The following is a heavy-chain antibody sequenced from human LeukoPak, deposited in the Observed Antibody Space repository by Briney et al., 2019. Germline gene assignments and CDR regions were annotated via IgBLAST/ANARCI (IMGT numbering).Heavy chain of an antibody. J-gene: IGHJ6*02. CDR1: GFTFSSYG. CDR3: AKDRTSHYYYGMDV. D-gene: IGHD1-14*01. CDR2: ISWNSGSI. V-gene: IGHV3-9*01. Sequence: GGSLRLSCAASGFTFSSYGMHWVRQAPGKGLEWVSGISWNSGSIGYADSVKGRFTISRDNAKNSLYLQMNSLRAEDTALYYCAKDRTSHYYYGMDVWGQGTTVTVSS.